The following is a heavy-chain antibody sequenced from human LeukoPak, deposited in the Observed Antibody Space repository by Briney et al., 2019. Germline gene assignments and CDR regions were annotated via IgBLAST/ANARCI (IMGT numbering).Heavy chain of an antibody. Sequence: GGSLRLSCAASGFTFSSYGMHWVRQAPGKGLEWVAVISYDGSNKYYADSVKGRFTISRDNSKNTLYLQMNSLGAEDTAVYYCAKDRVTIFGVVNDADYWGQGTLVTVSS. CDR3: AKDRVTIFGVVNDADY. V-gene: IGHV3-30*18. CDR1: GFTFSSYG. J-gene: IGHJ4*02. CDR2: ISYDGSNK. D-gene: IGHD3-3*01.